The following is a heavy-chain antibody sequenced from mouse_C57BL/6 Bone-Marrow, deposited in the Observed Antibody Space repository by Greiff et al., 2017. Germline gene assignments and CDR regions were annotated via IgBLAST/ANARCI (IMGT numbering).Heavy chain of an antibody. J-gene: IGHJ3*01. D-gene: IGHD2-1*01. V-gene: IGHV1-81*01. Sequence: VQLVESGAELARPGASVKLSCKASGYTFTSYGISWVKQRTGQGLEWIGEIYPRSGNTYYNEKFKGKATLTADKSSSTAYMELRSLTSEDSAVYFCASSLPPAWFAYWGQGTLVTVSA. CDR2: IYPRSGNT. CDR3: ASSLPPAWFAY. CDR1: GYTFTSYG.